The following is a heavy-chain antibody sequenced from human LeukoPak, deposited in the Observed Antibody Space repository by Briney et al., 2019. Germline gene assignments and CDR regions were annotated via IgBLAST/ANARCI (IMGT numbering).Heavy chain of an antibody. CDR1: GFTFSSYE. CDR2: ISSSGSTI. Sequence: PGGSLRLSCAASGFTFSSYEMNWVRQAPGKGLEWVSYISSSGSTIYYADSVKGRFTISRDNAKNSLYLQMNSLRAEDTAVYYCARQARDYVWGSYRYRPIDYWGQGTLVTVSS. CDR3: ARQARDYVWGSYRYRPIDY. D-gene: IGHD3-16*02. V-gene: IGHV3-48*03. J-gene: IGHJ4*02.